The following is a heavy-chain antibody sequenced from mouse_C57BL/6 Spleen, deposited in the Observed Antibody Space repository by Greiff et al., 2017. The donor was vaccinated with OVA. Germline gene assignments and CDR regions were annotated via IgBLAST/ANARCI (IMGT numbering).Heavy chain of an antibody. CDR3: ARDYPYYFDY. CDR2: IYWDDDK. Sequence: QVQLKESGPGILQSSQTLSLTCSFSGFSLSTSGMGVSWIRQPSGKGLEWLAHIYWDDDKRYNPSLKSRLTISKDTSRNQVFLKITSVDTADTATYYCARDYPYYFDYWGQGTTLTVSS. CDR1: GFSLSTSGMG. D-gene: IGHD2-4*01. V-gene: IGHV8-12*01. J-gene: IGHJ2*01.